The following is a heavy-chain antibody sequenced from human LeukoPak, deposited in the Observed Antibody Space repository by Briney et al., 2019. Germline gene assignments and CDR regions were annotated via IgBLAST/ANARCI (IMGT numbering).Heavy chain of an antibody. Sequence: SETLSLTCAVYGGSFSGYYWSWIRQPPGKGLEWIGEINRSGSTNYNPSLKSRVTISVDTSKNQFSLKLSSVTAADTAVYYCARGQGYYDSSGVGFDYWGQGTLVTVSS. J-gene: IGHJ4*02. D-gene: IGHD3-22*01. CDR1: GGSFSGYY. CDR2: INRSGST. CDR3: ARGQGYYDSSGVGFDY. V-gene: IGHV4-34*01.